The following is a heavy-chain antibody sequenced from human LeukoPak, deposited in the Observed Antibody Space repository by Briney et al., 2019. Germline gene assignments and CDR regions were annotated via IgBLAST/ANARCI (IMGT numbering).Heavy chain of an antibody. CDR1: GFIFSNYW. CDR2: INSDGRST. V-gene: IGHV3-74*01. Sequence: GGSLRLSCAASGFIFSNYWMHWVRQAPGKGLEWVSRINSDGRSTSYADSVKGRFTISRDNAKNTLYLQMNSLRAEDTAVYYCASSPVIGLDWDQGTLVTVSS. J-gene: IGHJ4*02. D-gene: IGHD3-22*01. CDR3: ASSPVIGLD.